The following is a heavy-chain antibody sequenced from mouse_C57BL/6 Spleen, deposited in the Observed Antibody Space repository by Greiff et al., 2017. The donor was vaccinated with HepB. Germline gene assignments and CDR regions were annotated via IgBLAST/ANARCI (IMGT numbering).Heavy chain of an antibody. V-gene: IGHV1-42*01. CDR1: GYSFTGFY. CDR3: ARSDSSGYDAMDY. D-gene: IGHD3-2*02. CDR2: INPSTGGT. J-gene: IGHJ4*01. Sequence: EVQLQESGPELVKPGASVKISCKASGYSFTGFYMNWVKQSPEKSLEWIGEINPSTGGTTYNQKFKAKATLTVDKSSSTAYMQLKSLTSEDSAVYYCARSDSSGYDAMDYWGQGTSVTVSS.